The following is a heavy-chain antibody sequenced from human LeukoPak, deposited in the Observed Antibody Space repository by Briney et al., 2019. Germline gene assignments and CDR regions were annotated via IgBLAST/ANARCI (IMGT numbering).Heavy chain of an antibody. V-gene: IGHV4-34*01. D-gene: IGHD2-15*01. J-gene: IGHJ5*02. CDR2: INHSGST. CDR3: ARGTRYCSGGSCYGGWFDP. CDR1: GFTFSNAW. Sequence: PGGSLRLSCAASGFTFSNAWMSWIRQPPGKGLEWIGEINHSGSTNYNPSLKSRVTISVDTSKNQFSLKLSSVTAADTAVYYCARGTRYCSGGSCYGGWFDPWGQGTLVTVSS.